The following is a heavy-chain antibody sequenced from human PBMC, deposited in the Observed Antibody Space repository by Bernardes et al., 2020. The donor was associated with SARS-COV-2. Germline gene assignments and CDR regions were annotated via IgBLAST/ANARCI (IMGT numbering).Heavy chain of an antibody. J-gene: IGHJ5*02. D-gene: IGHD2-15*01. CDR2: IYHSGTI. V-gene: IGHV4-59*11. Sequence: TLSLTFTVSGGSITSHYWNWIRQAPGMGLEWLGYIYHSGTIYYNPSLKGRVTLSADTSKNQISLDLSSVTAADTAIYYCVREQNGPYSRWFDPWGQGILVTVAS. CDR1: GGSITSHY. CDR3: VREQNGPYSRWFDP.